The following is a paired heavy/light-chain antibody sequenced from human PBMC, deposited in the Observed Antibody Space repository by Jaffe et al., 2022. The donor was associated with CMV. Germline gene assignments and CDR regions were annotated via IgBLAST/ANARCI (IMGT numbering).Light chain of an antibody. J-gene: IGKJ2*01. CDR3: QLRNNWLMYT. CDR2: HAS. V-gene: IGKV3-11*01. CDR1: ETVSSY. Sequence: EIVLTQAPATLSLSPGDRATLSCRASETVSSYIAWYQQKPGQAPRLLIYHASTRATGIPARFSGSGSGTDFTLTISSLEPEDFAVYYCQLRNNWLMYTFGQGTTLEIK.
Heavy chain of an antibody. J-gene: IGHJ3*02. CDR3: ARDRDTVGPSDAFDI. V-gene: IGHV3-66*01. CDR1: GFSVSGSY. Sequence: EVQLVESGGGLVQPGGSLRLSCAASGFSVSGSYVSWVRQAPGKGLEWVSVIYAGGTSYYADSVRGRFTISRDNSKNILYLQMSSLRLEDTAVYYCARDRDTVGPSDAFDIWGPGTTVIVSS. CDR2: IYAGGTS. D-gene: IGHD5-12*01.